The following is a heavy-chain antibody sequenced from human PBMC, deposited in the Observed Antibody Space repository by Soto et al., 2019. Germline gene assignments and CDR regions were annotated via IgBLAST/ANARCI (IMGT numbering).Heavy chain of an antibody. CDR3: ARTRSGSYHSVFNY. CDR1: NFSISSGYY. J-gene: IGHJ4*02. V-gene: IGHV4-38-2*01. CDR2: IYRSGTT. D-gene: IGHD1-26*01. Sequence: SETLSLTCVVSNFSISSGYYWGWIRQSPGKGLEWIASIYRSGTTSYNPSLKSRVTISVDPSKDQFSLMLTAVTAADTAVYYCARTRSGSYHSVFNYWGRGSLVTVSS.